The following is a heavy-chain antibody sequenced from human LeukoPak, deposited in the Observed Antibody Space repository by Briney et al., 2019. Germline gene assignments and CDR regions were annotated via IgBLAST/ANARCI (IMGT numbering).Heavy chain of an antibody. CDR3: ARVGGGDVVVPAAMSGGDNWFDP. D-gene: IGHD2-2*01. CDR2: IDPSDSYT. V-gene: IGHV5-10-1*01. CDR1: GYSFTSYW. Sequence: GESLKISCKGSGYSFTSYWISWVRQMPGKGLEWMGRIDPSDSYTNYSLSFQGHVTISADKSISTAYLQWSSLKASDTAMYYCARVGGGDVVVPAAMSGGDNWFDPWGQGTLVTVSS. J-gene: IGHJ5*02.